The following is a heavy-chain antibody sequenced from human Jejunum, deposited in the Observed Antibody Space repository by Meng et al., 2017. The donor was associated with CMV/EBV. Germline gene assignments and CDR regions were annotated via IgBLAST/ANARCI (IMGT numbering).Heavy chain of an antibody. CDR2: IYTSGST. Sequence: QAQLQQSCLVLVKPSDTLSLPWPVSGGSISTDYWTWIRKPAGKGLEWIGRIYTSGSTHYNPSLKSRVTMSVDTSKNQFSLKLSSVTAADTAVYYCAKENSGYDYWGQGTLVTVSS. J-gene: IGHJ4*02. D-gene: IGHD5-12*01. CDR1: GGSISTDY. CDR3: AKENSGYDY. V-gene: IGHV4-4*07.